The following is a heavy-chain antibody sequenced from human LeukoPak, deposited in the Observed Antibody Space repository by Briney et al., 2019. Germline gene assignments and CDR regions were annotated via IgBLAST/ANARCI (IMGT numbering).Heavy chain of an antibody. Sequence: PGGTLRLSCAASTFTLSRYLVHWGRESPGQGVVWVSRINSDGTNTYYAASVKGRFTISRDNTKNTLYLQMNSLRTEDTAVYYCARDRAAFGVVQVGYWGQGTLVTVSS. D-gene: IGHD3-3*01. V-gene: IGHV3-74*01. CDR1: TFTLSRYL. J-gene: IGHJ4*02. CDR2: INSDGTNT. CDR3: ARDRAAFGVVQVGY.